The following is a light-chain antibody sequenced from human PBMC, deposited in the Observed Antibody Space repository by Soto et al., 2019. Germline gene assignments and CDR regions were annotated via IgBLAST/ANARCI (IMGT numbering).Light chain of an antibody. CDR3: KQYNNWPPRLT. J-gene: IGKJ4*01. CDR1: QSISNW. V-gene: IGKV1-5*01. Sequence: DVRKTKTPSTLPASVRDRVTLTCRASQSISNWLAWYQQKPGTAPKVLIYHASNLQRGVPSRFSGSGSGTEFILTISSLQSADFAVYYCKQYNNWPPRLTFGGGTKVDIK. CDR2: HAS.